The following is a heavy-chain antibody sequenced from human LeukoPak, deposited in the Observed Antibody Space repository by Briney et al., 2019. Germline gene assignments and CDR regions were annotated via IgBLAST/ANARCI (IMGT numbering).Heavy chain of an antibody. CDR3: ARGGWSRGWFDP. D-gene: IGHD6-19*01. V-gene: IGHV3-11*01. CDR2: ITMSGSVI. Sequence: GGSLRLSCAASGFKFKDYYMGWIRQAPGKGLEWISYITMSGSVIQYSASVKGRFTTSRDNAKNSLYLQMNSLRAEDTAVYYCARGGWSRGWFDPWGPGTLVTVSS. CDR1: GFKFKDYY. J-gene: IGHJ5*02.